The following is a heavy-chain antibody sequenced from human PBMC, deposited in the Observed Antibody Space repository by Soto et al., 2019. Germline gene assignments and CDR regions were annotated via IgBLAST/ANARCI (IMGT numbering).Heavy chain of an antibody. D-gene: IGHD4-17*01. V-gene: IGHV1-3*01. J-gene: IGHJ4*02. CDR3: ARGYGGNSPLDY. CDR1: GYTFTSYA. Sequence: ASVKFSCKASGYTFTSYAMHWVRQAPGQMLECMVWINAGNGNTKXXXKFQGRVXXTRDTSARTAXMELRXLRSEDTDVYYCARGYGGNSPLDYWRQGTLVTGS. CDR2: INAGNGNT.